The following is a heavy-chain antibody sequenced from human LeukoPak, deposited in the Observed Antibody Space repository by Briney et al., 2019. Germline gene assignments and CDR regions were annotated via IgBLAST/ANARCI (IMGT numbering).Heavy chain of an antibody. CDR1: GGTFSSYA. Sequence: ASVKVSCKASGGTFSSYAISWVRQAPGQGLEWMGWISAQNGDTYYAQQVQGRVTMTTDTSTGTAYMELKSLTSDDTAVYYCVREPAGYSSTWPYDYWGQGTLVTVSS. J-gene: IGHJ4*02. CDR2: ISAQNGDT. CDR3: VREPAGYSSTWPYDY. V-gene: IGHV1-18*01. D-gene: IGHD6-13*01.